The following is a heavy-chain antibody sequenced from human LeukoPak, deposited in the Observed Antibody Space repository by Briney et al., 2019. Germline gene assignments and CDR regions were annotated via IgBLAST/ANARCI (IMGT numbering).Heavy chain of an antibody. V-gene: IGHV1-18*01. CDR1: GYTFINYD. CDR3: ARLLGYGGNSPRFDY. CDR2: ISAYNGNT. Sequence: ASVKVSCKASGYTFINYDICWVRQAPGQGLEWMGWISAYNGNTNYAQKLQGRVTVTTDTSTSTAYMELRSLRSDDTAVYYCARLLGYGGNSPRFDYWGQGTLVTVSS. D-gene: IGHD4-23*01. J-gene: IGHJ4*02.